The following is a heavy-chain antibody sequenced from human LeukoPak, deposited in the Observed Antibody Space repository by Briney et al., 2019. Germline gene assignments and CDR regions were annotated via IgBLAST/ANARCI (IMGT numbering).Heavy chain of an antibody. D-gene: IGHD3-22*01. J-gene: IGHJ4*02. Sequence: SVKVSCKASGFTFTSSAVQWVRQARGQRLEWIGWIVVGGGNTNYAQKFQERVTITRDMSTSTAYMELSSLRSEDTAVYYCAAGEPSRDYYDSSGYSLFDYWGQGTLVTVSS. CDR2: IVVGGGNT. V-gene: IGHV1-58*01. CDR1: GFTFTSSA. CDR3: AAGEPSRDYYDSSGYSLFDY.